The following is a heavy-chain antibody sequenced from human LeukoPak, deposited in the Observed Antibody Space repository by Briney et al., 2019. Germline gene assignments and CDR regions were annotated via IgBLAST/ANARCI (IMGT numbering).Heavy chain of an antibody. J-gene: IGHJ4*02. CDR2: ISYTGNNK. CDR1: GFTFSRYA. D-gene: IGHD2-15*01. V-gene: IGHV3-30*04. Sequence: SGGSLRLSCSASGFTFSRYAMHWVRQAPGKGLEWVAVISYTGNNKDYADSVKGRFTISRDNSKSTLYIQMDSLRAEDTAVYYCAKGLAEGSGSTGSSILHFWGQGTLVTVSS. CDR3: AKGLAEGSGSTGSSILHF.